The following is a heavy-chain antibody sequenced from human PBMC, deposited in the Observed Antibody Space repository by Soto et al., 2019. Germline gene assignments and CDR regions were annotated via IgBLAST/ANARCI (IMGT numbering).Heavy chain of an antibody. Sequence: ASVKVSCKASGYTFTSYYMHWVRQAPGQGLEWMGIINPSGGSTSYAQKFQGRVTMTRDTSTSTVYMELSSLRSEDTAVYYCAYCGGDGYPRGPFQHWGRGTLVIVSS. J-gene: IGHJ1*01. D-gene: IGHD2-21*02. CDR1: GYTFTSYY. V-gene: IGHV1-46*03. CDR3: AYCGGDGYPRGPFQH. CDR2: INPSGGST.